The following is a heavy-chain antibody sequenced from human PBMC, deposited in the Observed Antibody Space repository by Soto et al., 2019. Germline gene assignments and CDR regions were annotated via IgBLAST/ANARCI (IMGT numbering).Heavy chain of an antibody. CDR3: ATSYSGSYSPFDY. D-gene: IGHD1-26*01. J-gene: IGHJ4*02. V-gene: IGHV3-23*01. Sequence: GGSLRLSCAASGFTFSSYAMSWVRQAPGKGLEWVSAISGSGGSTYYADSVKGRFTTSRDNSKNTLYLQMNSLRAEDTAVYYCATSYSGSYSPFDYWGQGTLVTVSS. CDR1: GFTFSSYA. CDR2: ISGSGGST.